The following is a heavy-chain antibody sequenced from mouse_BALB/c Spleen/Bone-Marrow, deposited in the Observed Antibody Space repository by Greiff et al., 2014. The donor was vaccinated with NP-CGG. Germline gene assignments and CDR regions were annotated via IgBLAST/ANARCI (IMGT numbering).Heavy chain of an antibody. CDR1: GFIFSSFG. CDR2: ISSGSSTI. Sequence: AASGFIFSSFGMHWVRQAPEKGLEWVAYISSGSSTIFYADTVKGRFTISRGNPRNTLFLQMTSLRSEDTALYYCTRGGNWDDFDYWGQGTTLTVSS. V-gene: IGHV5-17*02. CDR3: TRGGNWDDFDY. J-gene: IGHJ2*01. D-gene: IGHD4-1*01.